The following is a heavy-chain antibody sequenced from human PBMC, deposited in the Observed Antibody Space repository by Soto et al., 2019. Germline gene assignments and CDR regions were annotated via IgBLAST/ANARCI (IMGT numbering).Heavy chain of an antibody. J-gene: IGHJ4*02. CDR1: GFTFSSYW. CDR2: INSDGSST. CDR3: ASDEAAQYYFDY. V-gene: IGHV3-74*01. D-gene: IGHD6-13*01. Sequence: EVQLVESGGGLVQPGGSLRLSCAASGFTFSSYWMHWVRQAPGKGLVWVSRINSDGSSTSYADSVKGRFTISRDNAKNTLYLQMNSLRAEDTAVYYCASDEAAQYYFDYWGQGTLVTVSS.